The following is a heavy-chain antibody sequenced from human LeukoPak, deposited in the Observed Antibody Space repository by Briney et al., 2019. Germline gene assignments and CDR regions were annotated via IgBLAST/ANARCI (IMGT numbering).Heavy chain of an antibody. D-gene: IGHD5-18*01. Sequence: GGSLRLSCAASGFTFSSYAMSWVRQAPGKGLEWVSVISGTGGNTYYADSVKGRFTISRDNSKNTLYLQMNSLRAEDTAVYYCAKDSPRGYSLDYWGQGTLVTVSS. V-gene: IGHV3-23*01. CDR2: ISGTGGNT. J-gene: IGHJ4*02. CDR1: GFTFSSYA. CDR3: AKDSPRGYSLDY.